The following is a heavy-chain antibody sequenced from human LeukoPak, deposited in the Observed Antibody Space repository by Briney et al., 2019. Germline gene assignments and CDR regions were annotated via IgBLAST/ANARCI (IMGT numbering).Heavy chain of an antibody. Sequence: ASVKVSCKASGYTFTSYDINWVRQATGQGLEWMGWMNPNSGNTGYAQKFQGRVTMTRNTSISTAYMELSSLRSEDTAVYYCARGVRYFDWLLFRGYYFDYWGQGTLVTVSS. J-gene: IGHJ4*02. V-gene: IGHV1-8*01. CDR3: ARGVRYFDWLLFRGYYFDY. CDR2: MNPNSGNT. D-gene: IGHD3-9*01. CDR1: GYTFTSYD.